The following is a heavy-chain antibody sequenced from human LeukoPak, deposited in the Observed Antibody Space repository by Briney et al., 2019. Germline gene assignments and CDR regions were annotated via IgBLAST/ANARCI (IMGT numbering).Heavy chain of an antibody. J-gene: IGHJ4*02. Sequence: PGGSLRLSRAASGFTVSSNYMSWVRQAPGKGLEWVSVIYSGGSTYYADSVKGRFTISRDNSKNTLYLQMNSLRAEDTAVYYCARDGGYYDSSGYYSPYYFDYWGQGTLVTVSS. V-gene: IGHV3-66*01. CDR3: ARDGGYYDSSGYYSPYYFDY. CDR2: IYSGGST. CDR1: GFTVSSNY. D-gene: IGHD3-22*01.